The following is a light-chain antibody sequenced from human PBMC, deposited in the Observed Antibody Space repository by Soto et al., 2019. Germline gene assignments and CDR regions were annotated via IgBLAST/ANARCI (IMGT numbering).Light chain of an antibody. J-gene: IGLJ3*02. V-gene: IGLV8-61*01. CDR1: SGSVSTSYY. CDR2: STN. CDR3: VLYMGSGIWV. Sequence: QTVVTQEPSFSVSPGRTVTLTCGLSSGSVSTSYYPSWYQQTPGQAPRTLIYSTNTRSSGVPDRFSGSILGNKAALTITGAQAEDESDYYCVLYMGSGIWVFGGGTKLT.